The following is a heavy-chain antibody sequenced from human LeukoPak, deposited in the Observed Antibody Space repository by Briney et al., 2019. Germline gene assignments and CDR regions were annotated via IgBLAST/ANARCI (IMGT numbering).Heavy chain of an antibody. CDR3: ATWIQLTDAFHN. J-gene: IGHJ3*02. V-gene: IGHV1-24*01. CDR1: GYTLTELS. D-gene: IGHD5-18*01. Sequence: ASVKVSCKVSGYTLTELSLHRVRQTQATGLELMGVFDPEDGETIYAQKFQGRVTITEDTYKDKAYMELRSLISEDTAVYYCATWIQLTDAFHNWGQGTMVTVSS. CDR2: FDPEDGET.